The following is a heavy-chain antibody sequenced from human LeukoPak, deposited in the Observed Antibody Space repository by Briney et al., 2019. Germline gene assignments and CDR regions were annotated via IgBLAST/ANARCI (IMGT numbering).Heavy chain of an antibody. V-gene: IGHV4-39*07. Sequence: SETLSLTCTVSGGSISNSSSYWGWIRQPPGKGLEWIGSIYYSGSTYYNPSLKSRVTISVDTSKNHFSLKLSSVTAADTAVYYCARGTETGHRVYYMDVWGKGTTVTISS. CDR3: ARGTETGHRVYYMDV. J-gene: IGHJ6*03. CDR1: GGSISNSSSY. D-gene: IGHD1-7*01. CDR2: IYYSGST.